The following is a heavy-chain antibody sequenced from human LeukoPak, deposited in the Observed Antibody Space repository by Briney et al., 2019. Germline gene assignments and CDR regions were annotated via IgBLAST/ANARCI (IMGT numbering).Heavy chain of an antibody. CDR3: ARGHLQAPVYSTRWYRASNWFDP. V-gene: IGHV1-2*02. CDR2: INPNSGGT. CDR1: GYTFTGYY. Sequence: EASVKVSCKASGYTFTGYYMHWVRQAPGQGLEWMGWINPNSGGTNYAQKFQGRVTMTRDTSISTAYMELSRLRSDDTAVYYCARGHLQAPVYSTRWYRASNWFDPWGQGTLVTVSS. D-gene: IGHD6-13*01. J-gene: IGHJ5*02.